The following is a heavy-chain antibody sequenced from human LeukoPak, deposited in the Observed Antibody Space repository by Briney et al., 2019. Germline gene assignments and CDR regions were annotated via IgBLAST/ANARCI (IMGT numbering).Heavy chain of an antibody. CDR1: GGSISSYY. D-gene: IGHD1-26*01. CDR3: ARAARSYYFDY. Sequence: SETLSLTCTVSGGSISSYYWSWIRQPPGKGLGWIGYIYYSGSTNYNPSLKSRVTISVDTSKNQFSLKLSSVTAADTAVYYCARAARSYYFDYWGQGTLVTVSS. J-gene: IGHJ4*02. CDR2: IYYSGST. V-gene: IGHV4-59*01.